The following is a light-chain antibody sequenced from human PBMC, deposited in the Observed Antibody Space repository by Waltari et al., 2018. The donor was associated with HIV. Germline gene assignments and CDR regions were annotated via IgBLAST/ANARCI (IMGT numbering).Light chain of an antibody. Sequence: QSALTQPASVSGSPGKSITISCTGTSSDVGGYNRFSLYQQHPGKAPKLILYEVHNRPSGVSNHFSASKSGNTASLTISGLQADDEADYYCASYTSSSTWVFGGGTKVTVL. CDR1: SSDVGGYNR. V-gene: IGLV2-14*01. J-gene: IGLJ3*02. CDR3: ASYTSSSTWV. CDR2: EVH.